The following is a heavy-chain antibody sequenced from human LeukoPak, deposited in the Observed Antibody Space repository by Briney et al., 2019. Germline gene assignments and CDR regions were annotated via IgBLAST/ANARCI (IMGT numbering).Heavy chain of an antibody. Sequence: SETLSLTCTVSGGSISSSSYYWGWIRQPPGKGREGIGSIYYSGSTYYNPSLKSRVTISVDTSKNQFSLKLSSVTAADTAVYYCARVVVVPAAHFDYWGQGTLVTVSS. V-gene: IGHV4-39*07. D-gene: IGHD2-2*01. J-gene: IGHJ4*02. CDR1: GGSISSSSYY. CDR3: ARVVVVPAAHFDY. CDR2: IYYSGST.